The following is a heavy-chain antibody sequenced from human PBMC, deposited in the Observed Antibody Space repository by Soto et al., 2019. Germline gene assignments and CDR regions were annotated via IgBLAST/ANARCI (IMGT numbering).Heavy chain of an antibody. CDR2: IYYSGST. V-gene: IGHV4-59*08. J-gene: IGHJ4*02. Sequence: SETLSLTCTVSGGSISSYYWSWIRQPPGKGLEWIGYIYYSGSTNYNPSLKSRVTISVDTSKNQFSLKLSSVTAADTAVYYCARLKKNWNDLQSDYWGQGTLVTVSS. D-gene: IGHD1-1*01. CDR1: GGSISSYY. CDR3: ARLKKNWNDLQSDY.